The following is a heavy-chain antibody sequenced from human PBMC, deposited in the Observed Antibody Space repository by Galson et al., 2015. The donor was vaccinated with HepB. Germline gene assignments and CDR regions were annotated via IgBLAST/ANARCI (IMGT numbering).Heavy chain of an antibody. D-gene: IGHD3-16*01. CDR2: ISYDGTNK. CDR1: GFTFRSYA. CDR3: AREGAEMITFGGEDAYDI. V-gene: IGHV3-30-3*01. Sequence: SLRLSCADSGFTFRSYAMHWVRQAPHKGLEWVAGISYDGTNKYYADSVKGRFTVSRDNSKNTLYLQMDSLTSEDTAVYYCAREGAEMITFGGEDAYDIWGQGTMVTVSS. J-gene: IGHJ3*02.